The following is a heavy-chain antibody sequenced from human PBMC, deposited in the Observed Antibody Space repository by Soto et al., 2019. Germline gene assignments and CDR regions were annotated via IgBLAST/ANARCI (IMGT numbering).Heavy chain of an antibody. Sequence: QVQLVESGGGAVQPGRSLRLSCAASGFTFDSHGMHWVRQAPGKGLEWVAVISSDGNNKYYADSVKGRFTISRDNFNNILYLQMSSLRAEDTAVYYCAKDLLPHPVTTCGSWGQGTLVTVSS. CDR2: ISSDGNNK. D-gene: IGHD4-17*01. CDR1: GFTFDSHG. CDR3: AKDLLPHPVTTCGS. V-gene: IGHV3-30*18. J-gene: IGHJ5*02.